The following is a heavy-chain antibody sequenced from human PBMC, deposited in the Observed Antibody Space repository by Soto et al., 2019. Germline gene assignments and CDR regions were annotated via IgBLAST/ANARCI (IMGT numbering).Heavy chain of an antibody. CDR2: INSDGSST. Sequence: GGSMRLSCAASGFPFSSYWMHWVRQDTGKGLVWVSRINSDGSSTSYADSVKGRFTISRDNAKNTLYLQMNSLRAEDTAVYYCARGQFPASPAPDYWGQGTLVTVSS. J-gene: IGHJ4*02. D-gene: IGHD2-2*01. CDR1: GFPFSSYW. V-gene: IGHV3-74*01. CDR3: ARGQFPASPAPDY.